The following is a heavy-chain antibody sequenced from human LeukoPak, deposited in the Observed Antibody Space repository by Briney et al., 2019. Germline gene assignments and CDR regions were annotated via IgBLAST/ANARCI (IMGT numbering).Heavy chain of an antibody. D-gene: IGHD3-22*01. CDR2: FDPEDGET. J-gene: IGHJ4*02. V-gene: IGHV1-24*01. Sequence: ASVNVSCKVSGYTLTELSMHWVRQAPGKGLEWMGGFDPEDGETIYAQKFQGRVTMTEDTSTDTAYMELSSLRSEDTAVYYCATDLGSKYYYDSSGSGDYWGQGTLVTVSS. CDR1: GYTLTELS. CDR3: ATDLGSKYYYDSSGSGDY.